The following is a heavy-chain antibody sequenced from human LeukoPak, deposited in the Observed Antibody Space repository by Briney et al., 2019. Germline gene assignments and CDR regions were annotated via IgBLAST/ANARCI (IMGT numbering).Heavy chain of an antibody. CDR3: ATPLIEWEHPGVGAFDI. CDR2: IYYSGST. D-gene: IGHD1-26*01. V-gene: IGHV4-39*07. J-gene: IGHJ3*02. Sequence: SETLSLTCTVSGGSISSSSYYWGWIRQPPGKGLEWIGSIYYSGSTYYNPSLKSRVTISVDTSKNQFSLKLSSVTAADTAVYYCATPLIEWEHPGVGAFDIWGQGTMVTVSS. CDR1: GGSISSSSYY.